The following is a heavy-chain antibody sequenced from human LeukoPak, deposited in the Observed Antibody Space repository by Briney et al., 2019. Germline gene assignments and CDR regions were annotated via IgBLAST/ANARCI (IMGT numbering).Heavy chain of an antibody. CDR3: ARDLKPTVAAWEHRWFDP. CDR1: GGSISGY. V-gene: IGHV4-39*07. CDR2: IYYSGST. J-gene: IGHJ5*02. D-gene: IGHD2-15*01. Sequence: KASETLSLTCTVSGGSISGYWGWIRQPPGKGLEWIGSIYYSGSTYYNPSLKSRVTISVDTPKNQFSLKLSSVTAADTAVYYCARDLKPTVAAWEHRWFDPWGQGTLVTVSS.